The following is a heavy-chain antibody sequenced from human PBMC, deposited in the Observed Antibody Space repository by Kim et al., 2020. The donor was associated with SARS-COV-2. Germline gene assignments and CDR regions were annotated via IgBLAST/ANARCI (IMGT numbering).Heavy chain of an antibody. D-gene: IGHD3-10*01. V-gene: IGHV1-69*06. CDR3: ARSSGLYGLDV. Sequence: TGNYAQKFQGRITITADKSSTPGYMDLSSLRSEDTAVYFCARSSGLYGLDVWGQGTTVIVSS. CDR2: TG. J-gene: IGHJ6*02.